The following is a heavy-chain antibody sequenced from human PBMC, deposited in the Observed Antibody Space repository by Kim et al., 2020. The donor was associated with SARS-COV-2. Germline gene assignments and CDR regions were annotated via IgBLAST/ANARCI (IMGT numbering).Heavy chain of an antibody. Sequence: SETLSLTCTVSGGSTSSYYWSWIRQPPGKGLEWIGYIYNSGGTNYNPSLKSRVTISVDTSKNQFSLRLSSVTAADTAVYYCARDSRFGELLKSYYYGMDV. CDR2: IYNSGGT. J-gene: IGHJ6*01. CDR3: ARDSRFGELLKSYYYGMDV. D-gene: IGHD3-10*01. V-gene: IGHV4-59*01. CDR1: GGSTSSYY.